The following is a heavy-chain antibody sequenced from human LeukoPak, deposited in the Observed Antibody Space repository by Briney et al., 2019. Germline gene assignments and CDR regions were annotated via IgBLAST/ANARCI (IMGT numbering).Heavy chain of an antibody. CDR2: IYTSGST. J-gene: IGHJ4*02. CDR3: ARAYCGGDCYFDY. V-gene: IGHV4-4*09. CDR1: GGSISSYY. D-gene: IGHD2-21*02. Sequence: SETLSLTCTVSGGSISSYYWSWIRQPPGKGLEWIGYIYTSGSTNYNPSLKSRVTISVDTSKNQFSLKLSSVTAADTAVYYCARAYCGGDCYFDYWGPGTLVTVSS.